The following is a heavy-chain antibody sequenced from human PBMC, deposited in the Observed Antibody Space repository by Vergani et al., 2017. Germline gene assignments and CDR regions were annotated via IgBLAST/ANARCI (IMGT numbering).Heavy chain of an antibody. D-gene: IGHD2-2*01. Sequence: QVQLVQSGAEVKKPGSSVKVSCKASGGTFSSYAISWVRQAPGQGLEWMGGIIPIFGTANYAQKFQGRVTITADESTSTAYMELSSLRSEDTAVYYCARGGPRIVVVPAAMVHYYYYYGMDVWGQXP. V-gene: IGHV1-69*12. CDR1: GGTFSSYA. CDR3: ARGGPRIVVVPAAMVHYYYYYGMDV. J-gene: IGHJ6*02. CDR2: IIPIFGTA.